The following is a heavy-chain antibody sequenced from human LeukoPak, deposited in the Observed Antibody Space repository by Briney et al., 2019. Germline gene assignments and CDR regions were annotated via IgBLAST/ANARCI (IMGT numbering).Heavy chain of an antibody. J-gene: IGHJ4*02. CDR1: GFTFSSYA. D-gene: IGHD5-24*01. CDR3: AQSRGWLQIWDY. Sequence: GGSLRLSCAASGFTFSSYAMSWVRQAPGKGLEWVPLIRGNGGNTYYADSVKGRFTISRDNSMNTLYLQMNRLRAEDTAVYYCAQSRGWLQIWDYWGQGTLVTVSS. CDR2: IRGNGGNT. V-gene: IGHV3-23*01.